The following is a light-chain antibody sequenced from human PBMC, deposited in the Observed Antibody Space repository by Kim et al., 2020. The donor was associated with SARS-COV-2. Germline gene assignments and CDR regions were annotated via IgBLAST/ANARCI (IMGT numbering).Light chain of an antibody. CDR3: QVWDSDSDYVV. CDR1: DIGDKR. V-gene: IGLV3-21*04. Sequence: APGKTARVSCGGNDIGDKRVHWYQKKPGQAPVLVIYFDRHRPSGIPERFSGSNSGTTATLTISTVEAGDEADYYCQVWDSDSDYVVFGGGTQLTVL. J-gene: IGLJ2*01. CDR2: FDR.